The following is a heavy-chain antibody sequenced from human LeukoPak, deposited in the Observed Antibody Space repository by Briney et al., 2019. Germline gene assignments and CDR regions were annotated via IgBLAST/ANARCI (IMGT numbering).Heavy chain of an antibody. J-gene: IGHJ4*02. D-gene: IGHD1-26*01. V-gene: IGHV3-48*03. CDR1: GFTFSSYE. Sequence: GGSLRLSCVASGFTFSSYEMNWVRQAPEKGLEWVSYISSSGSTIYYADSVKGRFTISRDNSKNTVYLQMNSLRAEDTAVYYCAREGATTAFDYWGQGTLVTVSS. CDR3: AREGATTAFDY. CDR2: ISSSGSTI.